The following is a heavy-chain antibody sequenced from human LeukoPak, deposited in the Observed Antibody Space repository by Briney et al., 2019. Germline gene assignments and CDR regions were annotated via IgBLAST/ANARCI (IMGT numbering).Heavy chain of an antibody. CDR2: TYYRSKWFY. J-gene: IGHJ3*01. CDR1: GDSVPSNSAT. CDR3: ARDTHYYGSGSPAFDL. V-gene: IGHV6-1*01. Sequence: SQTLSLTCAISGDSVPSNSATWNWIRLSPSRGLEWLGRTYYRSKWFYDYAVSVTSRIAVNPVTSKNQFSLQLNSVTPEDTAVYYCARDTHYYGSGSPAFDLWGRGTMVTVSS. D-gene: IGHD3-10*01.